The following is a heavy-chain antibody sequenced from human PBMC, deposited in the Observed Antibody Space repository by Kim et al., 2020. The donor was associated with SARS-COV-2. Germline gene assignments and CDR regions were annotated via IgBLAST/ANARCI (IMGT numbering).Heavy chain of an antibody. V-gene: IGHV3-49*03. CDR2: IRSKVDGGTA. CDR1: GFTFGDDA. J-gene: IGHJ4*02. Sequence: GGSLRLSCTASGFTFGDDAMSWFRQAPGQGLEWVACIRSKVDGGTAEYAASVKGRFTISRDDSKSIAYLQMNSLKTEDTAVYYCTRDQESTSCFWVYYFDYSGPGALLTVSS. CDR3: TRDQESTSCFWVYYFDY. D-gene: IGHD2-2*01.